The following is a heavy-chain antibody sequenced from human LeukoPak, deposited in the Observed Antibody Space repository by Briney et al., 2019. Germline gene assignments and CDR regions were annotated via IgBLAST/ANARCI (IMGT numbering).Heavy chain of an antibody. CDR3: ARGEIVEMATIDY. D-gene: IGHD5-24*01. J-gene: IGHJ4*02. V-gene: IGHV1-69*04. Sequence: ASVKVSCKASGGTFSSYAISWVRQAPGQGLEWMGRIIPIFGIANYAQKFQGRVTITADKSMSTAYMELSSLRSEDTAVYYCARGEIVEMATIDYWGQGTLVTVSS. CDR2: IIPIFGIA. CDR1: GGTFSSYA.